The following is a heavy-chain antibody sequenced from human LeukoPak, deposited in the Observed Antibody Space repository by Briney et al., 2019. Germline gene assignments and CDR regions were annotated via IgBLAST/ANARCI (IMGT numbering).Heavy chain of an antibody. CDR1: GFTFSSYG. CDR2: ISYDGSNK. Sequence: GGSLRLSCAASGFTFSSYGMHWVRQAPGKGLEWVAVISYDGSNKYYADSAKGRFTISRDNSKNTLYLQMNSLRAEDTAVYYCAKDASIAAAVDYWGQGTLVTVSS. CDR3: AKDASIAAAVDY. J-gene: IGHJ4*02. V-gene: IGHV3-30*18. D-gene: IGHD6-13*01.